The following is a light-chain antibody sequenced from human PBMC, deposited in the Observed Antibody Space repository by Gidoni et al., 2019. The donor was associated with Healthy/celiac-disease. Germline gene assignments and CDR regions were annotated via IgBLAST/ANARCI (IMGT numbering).Light chain of an antibody. J-gene: IGLJ3*02. CDR1: SLRSYY. CDR3: NSRDSSGNHWV. V-gene: IGLV3-19*01. CDR2: GKN. Sequence: SSELTQDPAVSVALGQTVRITCQGDSLRSYYASWYQPKPGQAPVLVIYGKNNRPSGIPDRVSGSSSGNTASLTITGAQAEDEADYYCNSRDSSGNHWVFGGGTKLTVL.